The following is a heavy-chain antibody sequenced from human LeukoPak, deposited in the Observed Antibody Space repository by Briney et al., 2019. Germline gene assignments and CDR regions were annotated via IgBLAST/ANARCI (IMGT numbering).Heavy chain of an antibody. CDR1: GGSISSGGYY. Sequence: SQTLSLTCTVSGGSISSGGYYWSWIRQHPGKGLEWIGYIYYSGSTYYNPSLKSRVTISVDTSKNQFSLKLSSVTAADTAVYYCARVGGITMIVVVISTIPVGYFDLWGRGTLVTVSS. J-gene: IGHJ2*01. V-gene: IGHV4-31*03. CDR3: ARVGGITMIVVVISTIPVGYFDL. CDR2: IYYSGST. D-gene: IGHD3-22*01.